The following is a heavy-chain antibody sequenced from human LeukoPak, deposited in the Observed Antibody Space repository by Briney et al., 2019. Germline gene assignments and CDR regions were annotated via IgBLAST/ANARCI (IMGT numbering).Heavy chain of an antibody. V-gene: IGHV3-74*01. J-gene: IGHJ4*02. CDR1: GFTFSSYFW. CDR2: IKSDGSSS. Sequence: GGSRRLSCAASGFTFSSYFWMHWVRQAPGKGLVWVSRIKSDGSSSTYADSVKGRFTISRDNAKNTLYLQMNTLRAEDTAVYYCVRDLDLGGYSSFDSWGQGTLVTVSS. D-gene: IGHD4-23*01. CDR3: VRDLDLGGYSSFDS.